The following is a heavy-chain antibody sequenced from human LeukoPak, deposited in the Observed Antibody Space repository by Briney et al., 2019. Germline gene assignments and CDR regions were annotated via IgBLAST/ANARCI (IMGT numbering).Heavy chain of an antibody. CDR1: GFTFSSYE. Sequence: GGSLRLSCAASGFTFSSYEMNWVRQAPGKGLEWVSYISSSGSTIYYADSAKGRFTISRDNAKNSLYLQMNSLRAEDTAVYYCARDWAAAPVYWGQGTLVTVSS. V-gene: IGHV3-48*03. J-gene: IGHJ4*02. CDR2: ISSSGSTI. CDR3: ARDWAAAPVY. D-gene: IGHD6-13*01.